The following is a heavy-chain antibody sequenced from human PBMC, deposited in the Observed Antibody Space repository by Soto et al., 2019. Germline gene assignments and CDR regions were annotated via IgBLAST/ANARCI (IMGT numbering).Heavy chain of an antibody. V-gene: IGHV6-1*01. CDR3: ARVHCSAGTCLDGLDF. CDR2: IYYRSKWFH. J-gene: IGHJ6*02. D-gene: IGHD2-15*01. CDR1: GDSVSSNGAC. Sequence: PSQTLSLTCVISGDSVSSNGACWNWIRQSPSRGLQWLGRIYYRSKWFHDYAASVESRMAINPDTSRSQFSLQLNYVTPEDTAVYYCARVHCSAGTCLDGLDFWGQGTTVTVSS.